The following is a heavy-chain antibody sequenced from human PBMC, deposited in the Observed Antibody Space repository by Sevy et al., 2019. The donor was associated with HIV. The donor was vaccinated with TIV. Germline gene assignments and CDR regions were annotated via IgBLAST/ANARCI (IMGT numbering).Heavy chain of an antibody. J-gene: IGHJ6*02. CDR1: GFTFEDYA. Sequence: GGSLRLSCTTSGFTFEDYAMSWLRQTPGKGLEWVGFIRSKTFGGTTEYAESVKGRFTISRDNSNSIADLQMNNLKIEGAAVYFCSRLRGTSSPYYYFGLDVWGQGTTVTVSS. CDR2: IRSKTFGGTT. CDR3: SRLRGTSSPYYYFGLDV. V-gene: IGHV3-49*03. D-gene: IGHD1-26*01.